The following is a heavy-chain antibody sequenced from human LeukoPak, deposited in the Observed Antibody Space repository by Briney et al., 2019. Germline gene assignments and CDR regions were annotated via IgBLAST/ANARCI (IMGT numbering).Heavy chain of an antibody. V-gene: IGHV3-21*01. CDR3: ARLSSGSYLNY. D-gene: IGHD1-26*01. J-gene: IGHJ4*02. CDR1: GFTFSSYT. Sequence: PGGSLRLSCAASGFTFSSYTMHWIRQAPGKGLEWVSSISGSNSYIFYADSVKGRFTVSRDNAKDSLYLQMNSLRAEDTAVYYCARLSSGSYLNYWGQGTLVTVSS. CDR2: ISGSNSYI.